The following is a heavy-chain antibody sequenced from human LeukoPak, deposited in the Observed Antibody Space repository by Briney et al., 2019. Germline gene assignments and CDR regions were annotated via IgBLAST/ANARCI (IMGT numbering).Heavy chain of an antibody. Sequence: SETLSLTCTVSGGSISSGGYYWSWIRQHPGKGLEWIGYIYCSGSTNYNPSLESRATISVDTSKKQFSLKLSSVTAADTAVYYCERQLWFEDPFDYWGQGTLVTVSS. CDR3: ERQLWFEDPFDY. D-gene: IGHD3-10*01. V-gene: IGHV4-61*08. J-gene: IGHJ4*02. CDR2: IYCSGST. CDR1: GGSISSGGYY.